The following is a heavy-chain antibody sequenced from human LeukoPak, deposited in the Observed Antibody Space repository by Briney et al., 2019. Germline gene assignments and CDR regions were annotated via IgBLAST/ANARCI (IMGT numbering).Heavy chain of an antibody. CDR3: ARRITMVRGIDY. Sequence: SETLSLTCTVSGGSISSYYWSWIRQPPGKGLEWIGEINHSGSTNYNPSLKSRVTISVDTSKNQFSLKLSSVTAADTAVYYCARRITMVRGIDYWGQGTLVTVSS. J-gene: IGHJ4*02. V-gene: IGHV4-34*01. CDR2: INHSGST. CDR1: GGSISSYY. D-gene: IGHD3-10*01.